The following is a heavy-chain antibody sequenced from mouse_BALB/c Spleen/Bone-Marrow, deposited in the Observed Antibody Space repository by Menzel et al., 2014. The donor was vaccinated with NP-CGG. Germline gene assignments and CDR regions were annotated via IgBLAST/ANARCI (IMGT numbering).Heavy chain of an antibody. J-gene: IGHJ4*01. CDR3: ARSLDEDYAMDY. CDR2: IHYSGTT. V-gene: IGHV3-1*02. Sequence: EAKLQESGPDLVKPSQSLSLTCTVTGYSITSGYSWHWIRQFPGDKLEWMGYIHYSGTTNYNPSLKSRVSITRDTSKNQFFLQLNSVTTEDTATYYCARSLDEDYAMDYWGQGTSVTVSS. D-gene: IGHD2-10*02. CDR1: GYSITSGYS.